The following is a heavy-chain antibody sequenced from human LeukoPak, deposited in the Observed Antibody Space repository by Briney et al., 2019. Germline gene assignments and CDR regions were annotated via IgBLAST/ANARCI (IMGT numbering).Heavy chain of an antibody. Sequence: QTGGSLRLSCAASGFTFSSYWMHWVRQAPGKGLVWVSRINSDGSSTSYADSVKGRFTISRDNAKNTLYLQMNSLRAEDTAVYYCARESDLAAAAIDYWGQGTLVTVSS. J-gene: IGHJ4*02. CDR1: GFTFSSYW. V-gene: IGHV3-74*01. CDR2: INSDGSST. CDR3: ARESDLAAAAIDY. D-gene: IGHD6-13*01.